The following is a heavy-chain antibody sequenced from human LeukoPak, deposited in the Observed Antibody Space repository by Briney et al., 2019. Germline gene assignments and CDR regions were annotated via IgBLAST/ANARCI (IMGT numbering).Heavy chain of an antibody. Sequence: ASVKVSCKASGYTFTGHYMHWVRQAPGQGLEWKGWINPNSGGTNYAQKFQGRVTMTRDTSISTAYMELSRLRSDDTAVYYCARVLGRDYYDSSGYYWDAFDIWGQGTMVTVSS. CDR3: ARVLGRDYYDSSGYYWDAFDI. V-gene: IGHV1-2*02. D-gene: IGHD3-22*01. CDR1: GYTFTGHY. J-gene: IGHJ3*02. CDR2: INPNSGGT.